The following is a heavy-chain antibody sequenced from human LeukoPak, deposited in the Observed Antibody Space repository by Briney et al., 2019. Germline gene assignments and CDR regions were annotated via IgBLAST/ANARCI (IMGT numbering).Heavy chain of an antibody. J-gene: IGHJ4*02. CDR3: ARDGLKYSSGWYGY. V-gene: IGHV1-2*06. CDR2: INPNSGGT. CDR1: GGTFSSYY. Sequence: ASVKVSCKASGGTFSSYYMHWVRQAPGQGLEWMGRINPNSGGTNYAQKFQGRVTMTRDTSISTAYMELSRLRSDDTAVYYCARDGLKYSSGWYGYWGQGTLVTVSS. D-gene: IGHD6-19*01.